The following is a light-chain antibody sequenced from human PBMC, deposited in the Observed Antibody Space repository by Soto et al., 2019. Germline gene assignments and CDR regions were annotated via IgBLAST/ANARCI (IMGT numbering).Light chain of an antibody. V-gene: IGKV3-15*01. J-gene: IGKJ5*01. Sequence: EIVMTQSPGTLSVSPGERATLSCRASQSVSSNLAWYQQKPGQAPRLLIYGASTRATGLPARFSGSGSGTEFTLTISSLQSEDFAVYYCQQYNSWPITFGQGTRLEIK. CDR1: QSVSSN. CDR3: QQYNSWPIT. CDR2: GAS.